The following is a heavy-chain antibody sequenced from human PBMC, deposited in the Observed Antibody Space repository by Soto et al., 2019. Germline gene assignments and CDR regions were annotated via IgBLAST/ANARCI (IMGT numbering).Heavy chain of an antibody. CDR2: ISAYIGNT. V-gene: IGHV1-18*04. D-gene: IGHD3-9*01. J-gene: IGHJ6*02. Sequence: QVQLVQSGAEVKKPGASVKVSCKASGYTFTSYGISWVRQAPGQGLEWMGWISAYIGNTNYAQKLQGRVTMTTDTATSRAYMELRRLRSDDSAVYYCARVLDILTGHGNYYYYGMDVWGQGTTVTVSS. CDR1: GYTFTSYG. CDR3: ARVLDILTGHGNYYYYGMDV.